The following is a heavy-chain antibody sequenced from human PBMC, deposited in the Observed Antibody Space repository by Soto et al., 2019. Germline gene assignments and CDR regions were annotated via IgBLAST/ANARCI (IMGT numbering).Heavy chain of an antibody. CDR3: ARDVGD. J-gene: IGHJ4*02. V-gene: IGHV1-69*08. CDR1: VGSFSTYT. D-gene: IGHD1-26*01. CDR2: IIPILGIR. Sequence: QLQLVQSGAEVKKPGSSVKVSCKASVGSFSTYTITWVRQAPGQGLEWMGRIIPILGIRDYAQKFQARVTITADKSTSTAYMAQSSLTSEDTAVYYCARDVGDLGQGTLVTVSS.